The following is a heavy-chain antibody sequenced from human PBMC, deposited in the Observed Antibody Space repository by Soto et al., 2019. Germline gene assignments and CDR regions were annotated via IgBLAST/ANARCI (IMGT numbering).Heavy chain of an antibody. D-gene: IGHD1-26*01. CDR2: IWYDGSNK. CDR3: ARGADSGNYWPLDY. CDR1: GFTFSSYG. J-gene: IGHJ4*02. V-gene: IGHV3-33*01. Sequence: QVQLVESGGGVVQPGRSLRLSCAASGFTFSSYGMHWVRQAPGKGLEWVAVIWYDGSNKYYADSVKGRFTISRDNSKNPLYLQMNSLRAEDTAVYYCARGADSGNYWPLDYWGQGTLVTVSS.